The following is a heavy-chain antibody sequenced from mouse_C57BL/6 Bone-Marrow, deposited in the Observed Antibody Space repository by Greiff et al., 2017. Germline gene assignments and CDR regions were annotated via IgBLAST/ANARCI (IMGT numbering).Heavy chain of an antibody. CDR3: ARGGYYGVFAY. D-gene: IGHD1-1*01. V-gene: IGHV1-81*01. Sequence: VKLQQSGAELARPGASVKLSCKASGYTFTSYGISWVKQRTGQGLEWIGEIYPRSGNTYYNEKFKGKATLTADKSSSTAYMELRSPTSEDSAVYFCARGGYYGVFAYWGQGTLVTVSA. CDR1: GYTFTSYG. J-gene: IGHJ3*01. CDR2: IYPRSGNT.